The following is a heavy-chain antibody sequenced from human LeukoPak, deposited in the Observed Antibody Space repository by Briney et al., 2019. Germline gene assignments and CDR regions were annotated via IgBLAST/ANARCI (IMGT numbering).Heavy chain of an antibody. CDR1: AFIFSGHW. V-gene: IGHV3-7*03. CDR2: IKLDGSEK. Sequence: GGSLRLSCEGSAFIFSGHWMNWVRQTPGKGLEWVANIKLDGSEKNYVDSVKGRFTISRDNTKNSLYLQMNSPRAEDTAVFYCARDQYDTWSRRGNFDSWGQGTLVIVSS. CDR3: ARDQYDTWSRRGNFDS. D-gene: IGHD3-3*01. J-gene: IGHJ4*02.